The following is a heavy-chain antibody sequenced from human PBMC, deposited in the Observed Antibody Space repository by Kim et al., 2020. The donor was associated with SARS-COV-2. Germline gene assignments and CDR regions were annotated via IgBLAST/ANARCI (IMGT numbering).Heavy chain of an antibody. CDR1: GFIFSNYG. CDR2: ISYDGSSK. Sequence: GGSLRLSCVASGFIFSNYGMHWVRQAPGRGLEWVAVISYDGSSKSYADSVKGRFTISRDNSMTTVYLQMNSLRGEDTTVYYCARDNVGVFDYWGHGTLV. D-gene: IGHD1-26*01. CDR3: ARDNVGVFDY. V-gene: IGHV3-33*05. J-gene: IGHJ4*01.